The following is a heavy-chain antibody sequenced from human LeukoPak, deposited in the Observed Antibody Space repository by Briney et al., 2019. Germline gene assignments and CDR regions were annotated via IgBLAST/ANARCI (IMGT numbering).Heavy chain of an antibody. Sequence: ASVNVSCKDSRYTLTGYYMHWVRHAPGQGLEWMGWINPHSGDTNNTQKLQGRVTMIRDTSTSKAYMEVSRLRSDDTGVYYCANDMRSRGYSGYDCFDYWGQGTLVTVSS. V-gene: IGHV1-2*02. CDR2: INPHSGDT. CDR3: ANDMRSRGYSGYDCFDY. J-gene: IGHJ4*02. D-gene: IGHD5-12*01. CDR1: RYTLTGYY.